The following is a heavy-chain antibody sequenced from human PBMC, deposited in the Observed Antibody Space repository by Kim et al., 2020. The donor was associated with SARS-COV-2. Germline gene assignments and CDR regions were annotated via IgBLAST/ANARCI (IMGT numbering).Heavy chain of an antibody. V-gene: IGHV4-31*03. CDR2: IYYSGST. Sequence: SETLSLTCTVSGGSISSGGYYWSWIRQHPGKGLEWIGYIYYSGSTYYNPSLKSRVTISVDTSKTQFSLKLSSVTAAETAVYYCARAGSLRYFDWNYYYDGMDVWGPGTPVTVSS. J-gene: IGHJ6*02. CDR1: GGSISSGGYY. CDR3: ARAGSLRYFDWNYYYDGMDV. D-gene: IGHD3-9*01.